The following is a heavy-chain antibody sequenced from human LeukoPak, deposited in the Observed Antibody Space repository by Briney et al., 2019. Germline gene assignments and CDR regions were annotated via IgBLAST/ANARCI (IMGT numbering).Heavy chain of an antibody. CDR3: VSRGVVLGASYYFDY. J-gene: IGHJ4*02. CDR1: DGSISSYY. D-gene: IGHD3-10*01. Sequence: SETLSLTCTVSDGSISSYYWSRIRLPPGKGLEWIGYVYYSGSTKYNPSLRSRVTISVDTSKNQFSLKLSSVTAADTAVYYCVSRGVVLGASYYFDYWGQGTLVTVSS. V-gene: IGHV4-59*01. CDR2: VYYSGST.